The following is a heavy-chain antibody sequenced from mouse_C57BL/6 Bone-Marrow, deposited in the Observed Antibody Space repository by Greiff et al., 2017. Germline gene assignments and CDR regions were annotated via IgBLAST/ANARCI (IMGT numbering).Heavy chain of an antibody. D-gene: IGHD2-4*01. V-gene: IGHV5-6*01. J-gene: IGHJ2*01. Sequence: EVKLVESGGDLVKPGGSLKLSCAASGFTFSSYGMSWVRQTPDKRLEWVATISSGGSYTYYPDSVKGRFTISRDNAKNTLYLQMSSLKSEDTAMYYCASLSTMITTSYFDYWGQGTTLTVSS. CDR2: ISSGGSYT. CDR1: GFTFSSYG. CDR3: ASLSTMITTSYFDY.